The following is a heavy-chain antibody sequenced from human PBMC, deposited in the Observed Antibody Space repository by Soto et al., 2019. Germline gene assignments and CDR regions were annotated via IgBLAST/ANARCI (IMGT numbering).Heavy chain of an antibody. CDR3: ARVARYSGYDPFPL. CDR1: GYSISSGYY. Sequence: PSETLSLTCAVSGYSISSGYYWGWIRQPPGKGLEWIGSIYHSGSTYYNPSLKSRVTISVDTSKNQFSLKLSSVTAADTAVYYCARVARYSGYDPFPLWGQGTLVTVSS. J-gene: IGHJ4*02. D-gene: IGHD5-12*01. CDR2: IYHSGST. V-gene: IGHV4-38-2*01.